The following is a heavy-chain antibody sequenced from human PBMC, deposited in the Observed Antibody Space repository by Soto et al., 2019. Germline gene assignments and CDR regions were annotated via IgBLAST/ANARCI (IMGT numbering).Heavy chain of an antibody. V-gene: IGHV3-74*03. CDR3: AKDVLWGESDY. CDR2: INTDGTNT. Sequence: EVQLVESGAGLVQPGGSLRLSCAVSGFTFSRYWMHWFRQDPGNGLVWVSSINTDGTNTQYADSVRGRFTVSRDNAKSTVSLQMISLRCEETAVYYCAKDVLWGESDYWGQGTMVVVSS. D-gene: IGHD3-16*01. J-gene: IGHJ4*02. CDR1: GFTFSRYW.